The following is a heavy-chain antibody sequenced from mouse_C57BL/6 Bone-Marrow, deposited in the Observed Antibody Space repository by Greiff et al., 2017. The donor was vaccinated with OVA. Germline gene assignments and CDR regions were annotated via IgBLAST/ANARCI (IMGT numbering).Heavy chain of an antibody. D-gene: IGHD1-1*01. Sequence: VQLQQSVAELVRPGASVKLSCTASGFNIKNTYMHWVKQRPEQGLEWIGRIDPANGNTKYAPKFQGKATITADTSSNTASLQLSSLTSADTAIYYCAHDYYYGSSYWYFDVWGTGTTVTVSS. CDR1: GFNIKNTY. CDR2: IDPANGNT. CDR3: AHDYYYGSSYWYFDV. J-gene: IGHJ1*03. V-gene: IGHV14-3*01.